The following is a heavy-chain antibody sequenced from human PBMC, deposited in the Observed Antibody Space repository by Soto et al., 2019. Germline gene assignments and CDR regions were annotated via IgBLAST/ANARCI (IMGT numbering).Heavy chain of an antibody. V-gene: IGHV1-69*13. CDR1: GGTFSSYA. Sequence: SVKVSCKASGGTFSSYAISWVRQAPGQGLEWMGGIIPIFGTANYAQKFQGRVTITADESTSTAYMELSSLRSEDTAVYYCARAPRPYCSGGSCYMGFDPWGQGTLVTVSS. CDR2: IIPIFGTA. J-gene: IGHJ5*02. CDR3: ARAPRPYCSGGSCYMGFDP. D-gene: IGHD2-15*01.